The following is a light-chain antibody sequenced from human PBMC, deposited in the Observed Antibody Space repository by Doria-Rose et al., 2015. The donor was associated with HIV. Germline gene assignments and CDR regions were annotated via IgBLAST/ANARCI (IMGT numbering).Light chain of an antibody. Sequence: DIVMTQTPGTLSLSPGEGATLSCRASQSFSSTYLAWYQQKPGQAPSLLIYDGSTRATGIPDRFSASGSGTDFILTINRLEPEDFALYYCHQYGTSWTFGQGTKVEI. CDR2: DGS. J-gene: IGKJ1*01. CDR1: QSFSSTY. V-gene: IGKV3-20*01. CDR3: HQYGTSWT.